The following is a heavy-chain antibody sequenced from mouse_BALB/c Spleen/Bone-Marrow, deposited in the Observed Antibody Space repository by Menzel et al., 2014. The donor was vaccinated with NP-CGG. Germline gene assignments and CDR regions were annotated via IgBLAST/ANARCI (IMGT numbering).Heavy chain of an antibody. CDR3: ARDYDGYAMDY. Sequence: LVESGPELVKPGASVKMSCKASGYTFTSYFIHWVKQRPGQGLAWIGWIYPGDGSTKYNEKFKGKTTLTADKSSSTAYMLLSSLTSEDSAIYFCARDYDGYAMDYWGQGTSVTVSS. D-gene: IGHD2-4*01. V-gene: IGHV1S56*01. J-gene: IGHJ4*01. CDR1: GYTFTSYF. CDR2: IYPGDGST.